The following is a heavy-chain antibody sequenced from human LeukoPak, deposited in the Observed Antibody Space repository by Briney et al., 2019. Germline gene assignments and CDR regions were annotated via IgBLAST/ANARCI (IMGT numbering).Heavy chain of an antibody. J-gene: IGHJ1*01. CDR1: GFTFSSYW. V-gene: IGHV3-7*01. D-gene: IGHD3-3*01. Sequence: GGSLRLSCAASGFTFSSYWMTWGRQAPGKGLEWVANIRQDGSEKNYVDSVKGRFTISRDNAKNSLYLQMNCLRVEDTAVYFCMRQNRAYFFGHWGQGTLVTVSS. CDR3: MRQNRAYFFGH. CDR2: IRQDGSEK.